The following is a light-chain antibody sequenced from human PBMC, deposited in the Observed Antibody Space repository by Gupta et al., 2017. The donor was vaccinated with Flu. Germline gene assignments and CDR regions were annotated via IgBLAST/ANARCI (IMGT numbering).Light chain of an antibody. J-gene: IGKJ3*01. V-gene: IGKV1-39*01. CDR3: QQRDSTPFT. CDR1: QSISSY. CDR2: AAS. Sequence: DIQMTQSPSSLSASVGDRVTITCRASQSISSYLNWYQQKPGKAPKLLIYAASSLQSGVPSRFNGNGSGTDFTLTISRLQPENFATYFCQQRDSTPFTFGHGTKVDIK.